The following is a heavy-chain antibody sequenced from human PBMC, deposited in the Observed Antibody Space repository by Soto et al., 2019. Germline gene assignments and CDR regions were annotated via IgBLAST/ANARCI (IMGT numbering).Heavy chain of an antibody. J-gene: IGHJ6*03. CDR1: GGTFSSYT. D-gene: IGHD3-3*01. CDR2: IIPILGIA. Sequence: ASVKVSCKASGGTFSSYTISWVRQAPGQGLEWMGRIIPILGIANYAQKFQGRVTITADKSTSTAYMELSSLRSEDTAVYYCARASGVRSYYMDVWGKGTTVTVSS. CDR3: ARASGVRSYYMDV. V-gene: IGHV1-69*02.